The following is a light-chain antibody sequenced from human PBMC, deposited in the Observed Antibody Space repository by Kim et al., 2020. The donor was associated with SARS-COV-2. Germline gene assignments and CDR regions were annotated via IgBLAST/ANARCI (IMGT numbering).Light chain of an antibody. CDR1: SSDVGGYNY. CDR3: CSYAGSYTVKV. CDR2: DVS. Sequence: QSVTISCTGTSSDVGGYNYVSWYQQHPGKAPKLMIYDVSKRPSGVPDRFSGSKSGNTASLTISGLQAEDEADYHCCSYAGSYTVKVFGGGTQLTV. J-gene: IGLJ3*02. V-gene: IGLV2-11*01.